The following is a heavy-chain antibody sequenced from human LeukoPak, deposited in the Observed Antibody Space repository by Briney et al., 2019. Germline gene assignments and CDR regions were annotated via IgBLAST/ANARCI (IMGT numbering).Heavy chain of an antibody. Sequence: PGGSLRLSCAASGFTFSSYWMSWVRQAPGKGLEWVANIKQDGSEKYYVDSVKGRFTISRDNAKNSLYLQMNSLRAEDTAVYYCARGPEYYYGSGSYYFDYWGQGTLVTVSS. V-gene: IGHV3-7*01. CDR2: IKQDGSEK. CDR3: ARGPEYYYGSGSYYFDY. D-gene: IGHD3-10*01. CDR1: GFTFSSYW. J-gene: IGHJ4*02.